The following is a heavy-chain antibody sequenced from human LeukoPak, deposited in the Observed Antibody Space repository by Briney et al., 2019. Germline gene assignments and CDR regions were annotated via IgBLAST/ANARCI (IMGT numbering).Heavy chain of an antibody. V-gene: IGHV1-69*13. CDR3: ARGGEGYSSSWYHAFDI. Sequence: VASVKASCKASGGTFSSYAISWVRQAPGQGLEWMGGIIPIFGTANYAQKFQGRVTITADESTSTAYMELSSLRSEDTAVYYCARGGEGYSSSWYHAFDIWGQGTMVTVSS. J-gene: IGHJ3*02. CDR1: GGTFSSYA. CDR2: IIPIFGTA. D-gene: IGHD6-13*01.